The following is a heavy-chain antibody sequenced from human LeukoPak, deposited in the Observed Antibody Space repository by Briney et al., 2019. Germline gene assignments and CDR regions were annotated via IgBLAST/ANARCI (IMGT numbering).Heavy chain of an antibody. J-gene: IGHJ4*02. CDR3: AGEHRAAADSSGYYYVFDY. CDR2: INHSGST. D-gene: IGHD3-22*01. Sequence: SETLSLTCAVYGGSFSGYYWSWIRQPPGKGLEWIGEINHSGSTNYNPSLKSRVTISVDTSKNQFSLKLSSVTAADTAVYYCAGEHRAAADSSGYYYVFDYWGQGTLVTVSS. V-gene: IGHV4-34*01. CDR1: GGSFSGYY.